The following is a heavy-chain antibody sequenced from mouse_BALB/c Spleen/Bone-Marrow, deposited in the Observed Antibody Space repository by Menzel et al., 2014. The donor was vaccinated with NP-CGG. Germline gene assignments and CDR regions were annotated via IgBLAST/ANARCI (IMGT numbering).Heavy chain of an antibody. V-gene: IGHV1-9*01. CDR1: GYTFTNYW. CDR3: ATGFAY. CDR2: ILPGSGTT. J-gene: IGHJ3*01. Sequence: VQLQQSGAELMKPGASVKISCKATGYTFTNYWILWVKQRPGHGLEWIGAILPGSGTTNYNEKFKGKATLTADTSSNTAYMQLSSLTSEDTAVYYCATGFAYWGQGTLVTVSA.